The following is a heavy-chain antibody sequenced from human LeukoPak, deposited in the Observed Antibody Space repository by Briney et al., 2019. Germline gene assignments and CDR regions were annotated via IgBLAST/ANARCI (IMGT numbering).Heavy chain of an antibody. J-gene: IGHJ4*02. V-gene: IGHV3-33*01. CDR2: IWYDGSNK. D-gene: IGHD2-2*01. CDR3: ARVSSTHYFDY. Sequence: GGSLRLSCAASGFILSNYDMHWVRQAPGKGLEWVAVIWYDGSNKYYADSVKGRFTISRDNSENTLYLQMNSLRAEDTAVYYCARVSSTHYFDYWGQGTLVAVSS. CDR1: GFILSNYD.